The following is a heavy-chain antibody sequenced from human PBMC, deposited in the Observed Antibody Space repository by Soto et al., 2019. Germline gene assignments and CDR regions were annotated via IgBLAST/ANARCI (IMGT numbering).Heavy chain of an antibody. V-gene: IGHV5-51*01. CDR1: GYSFTSYW. J-gene: IGHJ6*02. CDR2: IYPGDSDT. D-gene: IGHD2-2*01. Sequence: GESLKISCKGSGYSFTSYWIGWVRQMPGKGLEWMGIIYPGDSDTRYSPSFQGQVTISADKSISTAYLQWSSLKASDTAIYYCARDKALVVPSLVNSDYYYYAMDVWGQGTTVTVSS. CDR3: ARDKALVVPSLVNSDYYYYAMDV.